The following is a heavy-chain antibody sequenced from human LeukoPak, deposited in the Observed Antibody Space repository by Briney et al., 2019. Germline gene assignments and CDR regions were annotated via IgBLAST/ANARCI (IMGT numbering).Heavy chain of an antibody. D-gene: IGHD3-22*01. V-gene: IGHV1-2*04. Sequence: ASVKVSCKASGYTFTGYYMHRVRQAPGQGLEWMGWINPNSGGTNYAQKFQGWVTMTRDTSISTAYMELSRLRSDDTAVYYCARAYDSSGYSFDCWGQGTLVTVSS. CDR3: ARAYDSSGYSFDC. CDR2: INPNSGGT. CDR1: GYTFTGYY. J-gene: IGHJ4*02.